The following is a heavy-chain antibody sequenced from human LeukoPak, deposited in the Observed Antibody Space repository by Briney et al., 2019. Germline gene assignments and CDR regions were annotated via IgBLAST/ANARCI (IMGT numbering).Heavy chain of an antibody. D-gene: IGHD7-27*01. CDR3: ARGGPITGETPDY. CDR2: ISDDGSYE. Sequence: PGGSLRLSCAASGFTFSSYAMHWVRQAPRKGLDWVAGISDDGSYEYYADSVKGRFTVSRDNSKKTVYLQMNSLRLEDTAVYYCARGGPITGETPDYWGQGTLVTVST. V-gene: IGHV3-30*04. CDR1: GFTFSSYA. J-gene: IGHJ4*02.